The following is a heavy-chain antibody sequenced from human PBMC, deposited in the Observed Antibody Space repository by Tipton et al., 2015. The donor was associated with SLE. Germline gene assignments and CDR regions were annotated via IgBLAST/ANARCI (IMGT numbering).Heavy chain of an antibody. Sequence: TLSLTCTVSGYSISSGYYWGWIRQPPGKGLEWIGSIYHSGSTYYNPSLKSRVTISVDKSQNQFSLKVSSVTAADTAVYYCARVTVIPAAIGMDVWGQGTTVTVSS. J-gene: IGHJ6*02. CDR3: ARVTVIPAAIGMDV. V-gene: IGHV4-38-2*02. CDR1: GYSISSGYY. D-gene: IGHD6-25*01. CDR2: IYHSGST.